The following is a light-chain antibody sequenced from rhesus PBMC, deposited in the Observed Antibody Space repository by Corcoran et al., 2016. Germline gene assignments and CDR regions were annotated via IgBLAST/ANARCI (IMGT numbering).Light chain of an antibody. CDR2: GAS. CDR3: QHYYTIPYS. J-gene: IGKJ2*01. CDR1: QGIIND. Sequence: DIQMTQSPPSLSASVGDTVTITCRASQGIINDLAWYQQKPGETPHLLIYGASSLHSGIPSRFRGSGSGTDFTLTINNLQPEDLATYYCQHYYTIPYSFGQGTKVEIK. V-gene: IGKV1-80*01.